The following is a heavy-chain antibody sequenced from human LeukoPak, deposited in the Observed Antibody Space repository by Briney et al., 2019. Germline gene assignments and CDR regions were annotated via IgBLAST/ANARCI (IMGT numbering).Heavy chain of an antibody. D-gene: IGHD3-22*01. J-gene: IGHJ5*02. Sequence: SETLSLTCTVSGASISSYYWSWIRQPPGKGLEWIGYIYYSGSTNYNPSLKSRVTISVDTSKNQFSLWLSSVTAADTAVYYCARHRYYYDSSGYYYQPWGQGTLVTVSS. CDR2: IYYSGST. V-gene: IGHV4-59*01. CDR1: GASISSYY. CDR3: ARHRYYYDSSGYYYQP.